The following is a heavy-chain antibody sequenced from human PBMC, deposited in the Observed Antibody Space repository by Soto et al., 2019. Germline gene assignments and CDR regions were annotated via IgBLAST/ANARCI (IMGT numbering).Heavy chain of an antibody. J-gene: IGHJ4*02. CDR2: ISYDGSNK. V-gene: IGHV3-30*18. Sequence: GGSLRLSCAASGFTFSSYGMHWVRQAPGKGLEWVAVISYDGSNKYYADFVKGRFTISRDNSKNTLYLQMNSLRAEDTAVYYCAKDRLIAVAGLDYWGQGTLVTVSS. CDR3: AKDRLIAVAGLDY. D-gene: IGHD6-19*01. CDR1: GFTFSSYG.